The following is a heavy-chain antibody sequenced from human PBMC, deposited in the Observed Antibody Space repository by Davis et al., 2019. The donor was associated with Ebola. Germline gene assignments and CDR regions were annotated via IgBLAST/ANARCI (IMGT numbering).Heavy chain of an antibody. CDR3: ARGGEDYDFWSDYRGYHFDF. CDR2: INHSGST. J-gene: IGHJ4*02. CDR1: GGSFSGYY. V-gene: IGHV4-34*01. Sequence: SETLSLTCAVYGGSFSGYYWSWIRQPPGKGLEWIGEINHSGSTNYNPSLKSRVTISVDTSKNQFSLKLSPVTAADTAVYYCARGGEDYDFWSDYRGYHFDFWGRGTLVTVSS. D-gene: IGHD3-3*01.